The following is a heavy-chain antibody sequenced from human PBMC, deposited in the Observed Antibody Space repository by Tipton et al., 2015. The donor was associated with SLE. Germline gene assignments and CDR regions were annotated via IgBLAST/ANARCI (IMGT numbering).Heavy chain of an antibody. V-gene: IGHV4-59*08. Sequence: TLSLTRTVSGGSISSYYWSWIRQPPGKGLEWIGYIYYSGRTNYNPSLKSRVTISVDTSKNQFSLKLSSVTAADTAVYYCARIQIPRAFDIWGQGAMVTVSS. D-gene: IGHD2-21*01. CDR1: GGSISSYY. CDR3: ARIQIPRAFDI. CDR2: IYYSGRT. J-gene: IGHJ3*02.